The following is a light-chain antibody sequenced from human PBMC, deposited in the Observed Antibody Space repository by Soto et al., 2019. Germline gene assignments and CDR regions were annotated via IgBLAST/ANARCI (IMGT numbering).Light chain of an antibody. CDR2: GAS. CDR1: QSVSSNY. V-gene: IGKV3-20*01. Sequence: EIVLTQSPGTLSLSPGERATLSCRASQSVSSNYLAWYQQKPGQAPRLLIYGASSRATGIPDRFSGSGSGTDFTLIISRLEPEDVAVYYCQQYGSSPWTFGQGTKVEIK. CDR3: QQYGSSPWT. J-gene: IGKJ1*01.